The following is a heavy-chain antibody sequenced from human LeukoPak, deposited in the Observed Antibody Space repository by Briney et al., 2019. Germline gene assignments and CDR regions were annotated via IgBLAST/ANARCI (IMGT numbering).Heavy chain of an antibody. CDR3: SRDQTPYY. Sequence: GGSLRLSCVASGFTLSYYSMHWVRQAPGKGLEYVSALSSDGGSTYYANSVKGRFTISRDDSQGIAYLQMNSLITEDTAVYYCSRDQTPYYWGQGTLVTVSS. V-gene: IGHV3-64*01. J-gene: IGHJ4*02. CDR2: LSSDGGST. CDR1: GFTLSYYS.